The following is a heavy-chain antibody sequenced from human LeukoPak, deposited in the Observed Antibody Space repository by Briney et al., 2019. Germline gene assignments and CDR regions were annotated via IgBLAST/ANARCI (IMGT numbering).Heavy chain of an antibody. Sequence: GGSLRLSCAASGFTFSSYSMNWVRQAPGKGLEWVSSISSSSSYIYYADSVKGRFTISRDNAKNSLYLQMNSLRGEDTAVYFCARYGSGWGFDYWGQGTLVTVSS. V-gene: IGHV3-21*01. CDR3: ARYGSGWGFDY. J-gene: IGHJ4*02. CDR1: GFTFSSYS. D-gene: IGHD6-19*01. CDR2: ISSSSSYI.